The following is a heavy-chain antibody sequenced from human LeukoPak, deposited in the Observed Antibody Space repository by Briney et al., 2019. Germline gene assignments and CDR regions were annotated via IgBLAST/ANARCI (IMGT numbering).Heavy chain of an antibody. J-gene: IGHJ3*02. V-gene: IGHV6-1*01. CDR2: TYYRAKWSN. D-gene: IGHD5-12*01. Sequence: SQTLSLTRAISGDSVSSNSAAWNWIRPSPSRGLEWLGWTYYRAKWSNAYALSMKRQITINPETSKNQFSLQWNSLTPEHTGVYYCVRDSGYGLNAFDIWGQGTMVTVSS. CDR3: VRDSGYGLNAFDI. CDR1: GDSVSSNSAA.